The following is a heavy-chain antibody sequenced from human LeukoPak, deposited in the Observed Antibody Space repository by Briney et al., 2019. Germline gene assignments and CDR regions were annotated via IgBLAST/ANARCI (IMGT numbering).Heavy chain of an antibody. CDR2: IYYSGST. CDR1: GGSMSSYY. V-gene: IGHV4-59*08. D-gene: IGHD4-23*01. J-gene: IGHJ4*02. CDR3: ARLTPYPGVWASDY. Sequence: SETLSLTCTVSGGSMSSYYWSWIRQPPGKGLEWIGYIYYSGSTKYNPSLKSRVTISVDTSKNQFSLKLSSVTAADTAVYYCARLTPYPGVWASDYWGQGTLVTVSS.